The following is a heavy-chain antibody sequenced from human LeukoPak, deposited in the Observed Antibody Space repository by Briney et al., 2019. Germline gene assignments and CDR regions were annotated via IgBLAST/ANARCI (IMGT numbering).Heavy chain of an antibody. CDR2: ISGGGGST. D-gene: IGHD1-1*01. Sequence: GGSLRLSCVASGFTFGSSAMSWVRQAPGKGLEWVSTISGGGGSTFYADSVKGRFTISRDNSKTTLFLQMNSLGAEDTAVYYCFKDQLLSLWSQGTLVTVSS. V-gene: IGHV3-23*01. J-gene: IGHJ4*02. CDR1: GFTFGSSA. CDR3: FKDQLLSL.